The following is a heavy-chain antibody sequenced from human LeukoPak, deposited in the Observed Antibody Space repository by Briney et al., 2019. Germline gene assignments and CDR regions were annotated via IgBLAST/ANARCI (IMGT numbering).Heavy chain of an antibody. CDR1: GGSISSYY. V-gene: IGHV4-59*01. CDR3: ARGFGDYYYFDY. Sequence: PSETLSLTCTVSGGSISSYYWSWLRQPPGKGLEWIGYIYYSGSTNYTPSLKSRVTISVDTSKNQFSLKLSSVTAADTAVYYCARGFGDYYYFDYWGQGTLVTVSS. D-gene: IGHD2-21*01. J-gene: IGHJ4*02. CDR2: IYYSGST.